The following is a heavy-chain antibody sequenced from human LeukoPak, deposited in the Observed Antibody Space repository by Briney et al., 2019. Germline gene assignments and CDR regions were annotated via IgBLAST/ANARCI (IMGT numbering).Heavy chain of an antibody. V-gene: IGHV3-48*04. CDR2: ISSSSSTI. Sequence: GGSLRLSCTASGFILSGSVMTWVRQAPGKGLEWVSYISSSSSTIYYADSVKGRFTISRDNAKNSLYLQMNSLRAEDTAVYYCARGYDSSGYYSLAYYYYMDVWGKGTTVTVSS. CDR1: GFILSGSV. J-gene: IGHJ6*03. D-gene: IGHD3-22*01. CDR3: ARGYDSSGYYSLAYYYYMDV.